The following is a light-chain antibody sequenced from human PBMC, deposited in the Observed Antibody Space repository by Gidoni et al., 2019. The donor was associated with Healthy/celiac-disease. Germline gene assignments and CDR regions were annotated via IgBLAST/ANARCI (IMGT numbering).Light chain of an antibody. V-gene: IGKV1-16*02. J-gene: IGKJ1*01. Sequence: IQMTQSPSSLSASVGDRVTITCRASQCISNYLAWFQQKPGKATKSLIYAASSLQSGVPSKFSGSGSGTDFTLTISSLQPEDFATYYCQQYNSYPWTFGQGTKVEIK. CDR1: QCISNY. CDR2: AAS. CDR3: QQYNSYPWT.